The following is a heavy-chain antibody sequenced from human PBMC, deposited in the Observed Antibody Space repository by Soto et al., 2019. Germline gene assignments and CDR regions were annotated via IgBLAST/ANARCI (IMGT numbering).Heavy chain of an antibody. V-gene: IGHV1-2*04. CDR2: INPNSGGT. D-gene: IGHD2-2*01. CDR1: GYTFTGYY. CDR3: ARGDCSSTSCYHNFFDY. J-gene: IGHJ4*02. Sequence: QVQLVQSGAEVKKPGASVKVSCKASGYTFTGYYMHWVRQAPGPGLEWMGWINPNSGGTNYAQKFQGWVTMTRDTSISTAYMELSRMRSDDTAVYYCARGDCSSTSCYHNFFDYWGQGTLVTVSS.